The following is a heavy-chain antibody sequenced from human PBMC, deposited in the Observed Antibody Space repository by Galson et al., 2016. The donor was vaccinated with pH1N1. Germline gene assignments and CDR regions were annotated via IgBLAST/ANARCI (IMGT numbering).Heavy chain of an antibody. J-gene: IGHJ3*02. CDR2: LSGSGDSA. CDR1: GFTFSNYA. V-gene: IGHV3-23*01. CDR3: AKDKNKLLRLLDVFDI. Sequence: SLRLSCAASGFTFSNYAMSWVRQAPGKGLEWVSALSGSGDSAFYADSVKGRFTISRDNSKNTLFLQMKSLRAEDTAVYYCAKDKNKLLRLLDVFDIWGQGTMVTVSS. D-gene: IGHD5-12*01.